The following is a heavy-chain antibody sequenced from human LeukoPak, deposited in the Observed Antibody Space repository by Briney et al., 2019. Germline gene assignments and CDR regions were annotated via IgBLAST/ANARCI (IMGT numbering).Heavy chain of an antibody. Sequence: GGSLRLSCAASGFTFRSYGMSWVRQTPGKGLEWVSAISSSGGSIYYADSVKGRFTISRDNAKNSLYLQMNSLRAEDTAVYYCARDFDYYDSSGYYAYFQHWGQGTLVTVSS. CDR3: ARDFDYYDSSGYYAYFQH. V-gene: IGHV3-23*01. CDR2: ISSSGGSI. D-gene: IGHD3-22*01. CDR1: GFTFRSYG. J-gene: IGHJ1*01.